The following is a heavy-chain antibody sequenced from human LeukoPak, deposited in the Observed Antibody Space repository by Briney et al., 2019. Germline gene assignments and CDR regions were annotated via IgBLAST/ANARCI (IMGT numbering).Heavy chain of an antibody. D-gene: IGHD4/OR15-4a*01. Sequence: EASVKVSCKASGYTFTSYGISWVRQAPGQGLEWMGWISAYNGNTNYAQKLQGRVTMTTDTSSSTAYMELRSPRSDDTAVYYCARDLAARGGALIQHWGQGTLVTVSS. CDR3: ARDLAARGGALIQH. V-gene: IGHV1-18*01. J-gene: IGHJ1*01. CDR1: GYTFTSYG. CDR2: ISAYNGNT.